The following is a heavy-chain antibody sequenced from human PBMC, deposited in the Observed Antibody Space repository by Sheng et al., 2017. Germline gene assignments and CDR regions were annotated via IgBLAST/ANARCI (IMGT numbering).Heavy chain of an antibody. Sequence: QLQLQESGPGLVKPSETLSLTCTVSGGSITGNAYYWGWIRQPPGKGLEWLGSIYYTGSPYYNPSLKSRVIISLDRSKNQFSLKLTSVTAADTAVYYCAREGGGQVAGHFDYWGQGITGHRLL. V-gene: IGHV4-39*07. J-gene: IGHJ4*02. D-gene: IGHD6-19*01. CDR2: IYYTGSP. CDR3: AREGGGQVAGHFDY. CDR1: GGSITGNAYY.